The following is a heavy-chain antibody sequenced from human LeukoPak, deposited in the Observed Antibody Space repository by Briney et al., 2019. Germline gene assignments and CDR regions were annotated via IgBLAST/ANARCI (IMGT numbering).Heavy chain of an antibody. CDR3: SVGGLGEFPFDH. J-gene: IGHJ4*02. CDR2: ISRTSNYI. V-gene: IGHV3-21*01. CDR1: GFIFSDQN. Sequence: GGSLRLSCAASGFIFSDQNMNWVRQAPGKGLGWVSSISRTSNYIYYADSVKGRFTISRDNANNSLYLQMSSLRAEDTAIYYCSVGGLGEFPFDHWGQGTLVTVSS. D-gene: IGHD5-12*01.